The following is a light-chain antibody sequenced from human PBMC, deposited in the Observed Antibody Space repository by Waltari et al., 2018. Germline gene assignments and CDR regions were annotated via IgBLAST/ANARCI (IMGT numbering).Light chain of an antibody. CDR1: SSDVGSSNR. V-gene: IGLV2-23*01. J-gene: IGLJ1*01. CDR2: EGT. Sequence: QSALTQPASVSGSPGQSITISCTGTSSDVGSSNRVSWYQQHPGKGPTILIYEGTQRLSGVSDRFSGSKSGNTASLTLSGLQPEDEADYYCCAHAGGGTHYAFGTGTKVTVL. CDR3: CAHAGGGTHYA.